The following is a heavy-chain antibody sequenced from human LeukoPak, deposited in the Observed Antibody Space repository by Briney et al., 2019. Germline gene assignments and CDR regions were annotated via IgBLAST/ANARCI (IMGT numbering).Heavy chain of an antibody. J-gene: IGHJ4*02. CDR1: GDSVSSTGVA. CDR2: THFRSNWSK. V-gene: IGHV6-1*01. Sequence: SQTLSLSRGISGDSVSSTGVAWNWIRHSPPPGLERLGSTHFRSNWSKDYALSVKSRVTINVDTSKNQFSLQLNPETREVTAAYYCVKEGGRYGGYDLDYWGQGTLVTVSS. D-gene: IGHD5-12*01. CDR3: VKEGGRYGGYDLDY.